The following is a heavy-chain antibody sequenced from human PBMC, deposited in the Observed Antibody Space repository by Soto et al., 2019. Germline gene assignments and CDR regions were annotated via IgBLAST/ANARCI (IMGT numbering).Heavy chain of an antibody. CDR2: LWYDGSNK. CDR1: GFTFSSYG. J-gene: IGHJ5*01. D-gene: IGHD6-13*01. V-gene: IGHV3-33*01. Sequence: PGGSLRLSCAASGFTFSSYGMHWVRQAPGKGLEWVAVLWYDGSNKYYADSVKGRFTISRDNSKNTLYLQMNSLRAEDTAVYYCARDFAAPHPIAAAATGYNWFDSWGQGT. CDR3: ARDFAAPHPIAAAATGYNWFDS.